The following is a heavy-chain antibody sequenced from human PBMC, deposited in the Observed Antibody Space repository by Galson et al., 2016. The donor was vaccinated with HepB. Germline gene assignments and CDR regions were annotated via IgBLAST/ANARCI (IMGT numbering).Heavy chain of an antibody. J-gene: IGHJ2*01. D-gene: IGHD3-10*01. CDR3: AKPNTTMVGGYWYFDL. V-gene: IGHV3-30*18. Sequence: SLRLSCAASGFTFSSFGMHWVRQAPAKGLEWVAVISYDGNNKYYADSVKGRFTISRDNSKNTLYLQMNSLRPEDTTVYYCAKPNTTMVGGYWYFDLWGRGTLVTVSS. CDR2: ISYDGNNK. CDR1: GFTFSSFG.